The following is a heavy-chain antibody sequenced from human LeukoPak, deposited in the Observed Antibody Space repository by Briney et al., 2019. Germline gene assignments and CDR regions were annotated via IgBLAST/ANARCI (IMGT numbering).Heavy chain of an antibody. CDR3: AKEAVDISGPSGFDP. J-gene: IGHJ5*02. CDR1: GFTLSTYD. V-gene: IGHV3-30*02. D-gene: IGHD3-22*01. CDR2: IRYDGSNK. Sequence: GGSLRLSCAASGFTLSTYDMHWVRQAPGKGLEWVAFIRYDGSNKYDADSVKGRFTISRDNSKNTLYLQMNTLRAEDTAVYYCAKEAVDISGPSGFDPWGQGTLVTVSS.